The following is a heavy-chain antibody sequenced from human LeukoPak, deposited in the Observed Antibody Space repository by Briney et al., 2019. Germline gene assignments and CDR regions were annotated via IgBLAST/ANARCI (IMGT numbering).Heavy chain of an antibody. V-gene: IGHV3-21*01. CDR3: ARISSNTMVRGFDY. D-gene: IGHD3-10*01. CDR1: GFTFGSYS. J-gene: IGHJ4*02. Sequence: PGGSLRLSCAASGFTFGSYSMNWVRQAPGKGLEWVSSISSSSSYIYYADSVKGRFTISRDNAKNSLYLQMNSLRAEDTAVYYCARISSNTMVRGFDYWGQGTLVTVSS. CDR2: ISSSSSYI.